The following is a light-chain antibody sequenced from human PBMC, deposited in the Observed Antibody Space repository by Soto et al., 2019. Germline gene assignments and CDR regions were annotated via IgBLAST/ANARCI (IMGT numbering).Light chain of an antibody. Sequence: AIQMAQSPSSLSASVGDRVTITCRASQGIGNDVGWFQQKRGKAPKLLIYAAATLQSGVPSRFSGSRSGTDFTLTISSLQPEDFATYYCLQDHNYPLTFGGGTKLELK. CDR3: LQDHNYPLT. CDR2: AAA. V-gene: IGKV1-6*02. J-gene: IGKJ4*01. CDR1: QGIGND.